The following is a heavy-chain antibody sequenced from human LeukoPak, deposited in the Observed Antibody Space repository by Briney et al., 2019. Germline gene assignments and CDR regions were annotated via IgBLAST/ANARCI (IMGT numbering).Heavy chain of an antibody. Sequence: SETLSLTCAVYGGSFSGYYWSWIRQPPGKGLEWIGYIYYSGSTNYNPSLKSRVTISVDTSKNQFSLKLSSVTAADTAVYYCAGLFDYYDSSGYYPLDYWGQGTLVTVSS. CDR1: GGSFSGYY. V-gene: IGHV4-59*01. CDR3: AGLFDYYDSSGYYPLDY. D-gene: IGHD3-22*01. CDR2: IYYSGST. J-gene: IGHJ4*02.